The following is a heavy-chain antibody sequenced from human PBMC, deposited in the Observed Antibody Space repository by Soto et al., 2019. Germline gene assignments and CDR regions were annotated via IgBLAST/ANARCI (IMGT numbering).Heavy chain of an antibody. D-gene: IGHD3-22*01. CDR2: VSTYNTNT. CDR1: GYTFSDYG. J-gene: IGHJ4*02. Sequence: GPEVKMPGASVKVSCKTSGYTFSDYGLAWLRQTPGQRPEWMGWVSTYNTNTNYAQKFQGRVTMTTDTSTTTTSMELSSLRSDDTAVYYCARELNTDSSAYYSFAYWGQGTLVTVSS. V-gene: IGHV1-18*01. CDR3: ARELNTDSSAYYSFAY.